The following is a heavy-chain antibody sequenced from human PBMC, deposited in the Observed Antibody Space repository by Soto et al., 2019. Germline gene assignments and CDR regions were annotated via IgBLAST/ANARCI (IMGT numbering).Heavy chain of an antibody. CDR2: TSNDGGSQ. CDR1: GFIFSDYA. Sequence: QVQLVESGGGVVQPGRSLRLSCAASGFIFSDYALHWVRQAPDKGLEWVAITSNDGGSQDYADSVKGRFTISRDNSKNTLYLQMNSLRPNDTAVYFCARSPEYYDGAGFNYVEVYFDYWGQGTLVTVSS. CDR3: ARSPEYYDGAGFNYVEVYFDY. D-gene: IGHD3-22*01. J-gene: IGHJ4*02. V-gene: IGHV3-30-3*01.